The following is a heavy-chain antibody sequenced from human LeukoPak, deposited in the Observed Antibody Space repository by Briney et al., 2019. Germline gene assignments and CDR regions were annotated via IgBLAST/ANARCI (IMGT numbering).Heavy chain of an antibody. D-gene: IGHD5-24*01. J-gene: IGHJ3*02. CDR3: AKCRDGYNLDAFDI. Sequence: GGSLRLSCAASGFTFSSYSMNWVRQAPGKGLEWVSSISSSSSYIYYADSVKGRFTISRDNAKNSLYLQMNSLRAEGTAVYYCAKCRDGYNLDAFDIWGQGTMVTVSS. V-gene: IGHV3-21*01. CDR1: GFTFSSYS. CDR2: ISSSSSYI.